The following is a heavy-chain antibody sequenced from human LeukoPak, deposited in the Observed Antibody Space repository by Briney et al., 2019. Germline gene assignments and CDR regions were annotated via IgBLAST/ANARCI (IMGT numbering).Heavy chain of an antibody. CDR2: ISGSGGST. V-gene: IGHV3-23*01. CDR1: GFTFSSYA. Sequence: GGSLRLSCAASGFTFSSYAMSWARQAPGKGLEWVSAISGSGGSTYYADSVKGRFTISRDNSKNTLYLQMNSLRAEDTAVYYCAKDPIVVVVAATEYFDYWGQGTLVTVSS. CDR3: AKDPIVVVVAATEYFDY. J-gene: IGHJ4*02. D-gene: IGHD2-15*01.